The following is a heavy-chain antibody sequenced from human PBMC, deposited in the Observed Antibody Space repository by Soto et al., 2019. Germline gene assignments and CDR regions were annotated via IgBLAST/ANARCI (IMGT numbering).Heavy chain of an antibody. CDR1: GFTFSSYW. CDR3: ARVPIRYCSSTSCYSDAFDI. D-gene: IGHD2-2*01. J-gene: IGHJ3*02. CDR2: IKQDGSEK. Sequence: PGGSLRLSCAASGFTFSSYWMSWVRQAPGKGLEWVANIKQDGSEKYYVDSVKGRFTISRDNAKNSLYLQMNSLRAEDTAVYYCARVPIRYCSSTSCYSDAFDIWGQGTMVTVSS. V-gene: IGHV3-7*01.